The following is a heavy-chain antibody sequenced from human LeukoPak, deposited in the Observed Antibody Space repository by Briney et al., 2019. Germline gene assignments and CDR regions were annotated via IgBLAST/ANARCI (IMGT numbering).Heavy chain of an antibody. CDR1: GFTFSSYG. D-gene: IGHD2-8*01. Sequence: GGSLRLSCAASGFTFSSYGMSWVRQAPGKGLEWVSAISTSGGSTNYADSVKGRFTFSRDNSKNTLYLQMNSLRAEDTAVYYCAKVFFMDYWGQGTLVTVSS. CDR3: AKVFFMDY. V-gene: IGHV3-23*01. J-gene: IGHJ4*02. CDR2: ISTSGGST.